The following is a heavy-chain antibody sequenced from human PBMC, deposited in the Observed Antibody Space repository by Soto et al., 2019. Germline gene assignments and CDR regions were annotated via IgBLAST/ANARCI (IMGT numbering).Heavy chain of an antibody. CDR1: GFTFSSFG. J-gene: IGHJ4*02. Sequence: PGGSLRLSCAASGFTFSSFGMHWVRQAPGKGLEWVAVIWYDGSNIHYADSVKGRFTISXXXXXXTXYXQXXXLRAXDTAVYYCARGRYDYSNYYFDYCGQGTLVTVSS. CDR2: IWYDGSNI. V-gene: IGHV3-33*01. CDR3: ARGRYDYSNYYFDY. D-gene: IGHD4-4*01.